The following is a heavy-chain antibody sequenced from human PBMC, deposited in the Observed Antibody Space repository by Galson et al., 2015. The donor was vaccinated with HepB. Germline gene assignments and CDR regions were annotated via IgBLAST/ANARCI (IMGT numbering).Heavy chain of an antibody. CDR2: IYYSGNT. Sequence: SETLSLTCTVFGGSISSSSYYWGWIRQPPGMGLEWIGSIYYSGNTYNNPSLKSRLTISVDTSKNQFSLKLSSVTAADTAVYYCAVVVIRYWYFDLWGRGTLVTVSS. J-gene: IGHJ2*01. CDR1: GGSISSSSYY. V-gene: IGHV4-39*01. CDR3: AVVVIRYWYFDL. D-gene: IGHD3-22*01.